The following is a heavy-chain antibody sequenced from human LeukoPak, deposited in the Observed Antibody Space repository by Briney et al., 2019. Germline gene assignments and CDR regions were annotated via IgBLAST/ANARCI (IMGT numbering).Heavy chain of an antibody. D-gene: IGHD2-15*01. V-gene: IGHV3-11*01. J-gene: IGHJ6*02. CDR3: ARDGSPYCTANSFYSGYYYYGMDV. CDR1: GFTFSDYD. CDR2: ISSSGSTI. Sequence: PGGSLRLSCAVSGFTFSDYDMSWIRQAPGKALEWVSYISSSGSTIYYADSVKGRFTISRDNAKNSLYLQMNSLIAEDTAVYYCARDGSPYCTANSFYSGYYYYGMDVWGQGTTVTVSS.